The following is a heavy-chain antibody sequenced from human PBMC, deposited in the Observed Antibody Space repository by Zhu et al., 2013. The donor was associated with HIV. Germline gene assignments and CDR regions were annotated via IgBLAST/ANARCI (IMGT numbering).Heavy chain of an antibody. D-gene: IGHD6-19*01. CDR1: GYIFNGYY. Sequence: QVQLVQAGAELKKPGASVKVSCKASGYIFNGYYIHWVRQAPGQGLEWIGWINPNKGGTKSLQRFQGRVIMTRDTSISTVYLEVSSLRFGDSAVYYCAREPSSGALYFDDWGPGTLVTVSS. CDR3: AREPSSGALYFDD. J-gene: IGHJ4*02. V-gene: IGHV1-2*02. CDR2: INPNKGGT.